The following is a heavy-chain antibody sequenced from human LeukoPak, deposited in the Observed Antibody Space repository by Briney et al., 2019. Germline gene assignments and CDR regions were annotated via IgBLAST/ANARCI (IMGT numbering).Heavy chain of an antibody. CDR1: AFTFDDYG. D-gene: IGHD5-12*01. Sequence: GGSLRLSCAASAFTFDDYGMSWVRQAPGKGLEWVSGINWNGGSTGYADSVKGRFTISRDNAKNSLYLQMNSLRAEDTAVYYCARPDKDSGYDFYFDYWGQGTLVTVSS. CDR2: INWNGGST. CDR3: ARPDKDSGYDFYFDY. V-gene: IGHV3-20*04. J-gene: IGHJ4*02.